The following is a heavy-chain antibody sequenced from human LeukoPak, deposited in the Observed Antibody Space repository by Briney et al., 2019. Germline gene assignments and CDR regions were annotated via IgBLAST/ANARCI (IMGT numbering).Heavy chain of an antibody. Sequence: GRSLRLSCAASGFTFSSYGMHWVRQAPGKGLEWVAVISYDGSNKYYADSLKGRFTISRDNSKNTLYLQMNSLRAEDTAVYYCAKWLDYYDSSGYPTNDYWGQGTLVTVSS. V-gene: IGHV3-30*18. CDR3: AKWLDYYDSSGYPTNDY. D-gene: IGHD3-22*01. CDR2: ISYDGSNK. J-gene: IGHJ4*02. CDR1: GFTFSSYG.